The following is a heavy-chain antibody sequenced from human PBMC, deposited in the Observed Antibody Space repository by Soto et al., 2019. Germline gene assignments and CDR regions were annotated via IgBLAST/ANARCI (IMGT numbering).Heavy chain of an antibody. V-gene: IGHV4-38-2*01. Sequence: ETLSPTCAVSGYSISSGYYWGWIRQPPGKGLEWIGSSYHSGSTYYNPSLKSRVTISVDTSKNQFSLKLSSVTAADTAVYYCARSFQDYGDYTGDFDYWGQGTLVTVSS. D-gene: IGHD4-17*01. CDR3: ARSFQDYGDYTGDFDY. J-gene: IGHJ4*02. CDR1: GYSISSGYY. CDR2: SYHSGST.